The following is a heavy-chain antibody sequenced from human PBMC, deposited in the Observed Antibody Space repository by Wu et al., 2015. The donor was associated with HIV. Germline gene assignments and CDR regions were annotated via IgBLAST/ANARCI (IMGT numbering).Heavy chain of an antibody. D-gene: IGHD1-26*01. Sequence: QVQLVQSGAEVTKPGASVRVSCKASGYSFTSHGITWVRQAPGQGLEWMGWISGYNGNTNYAQKLQGRVTMTTDTSTTTAYMDLRSLRSDDTAVYYCARVKIVGARHLDYWGQGTLVTVSS. V-gene: IGHV1-18*01. CDR1: GYSFTSHG. CDR3: ARVKIVGARHLDY. CDR2: ISGYNGNT. J-gene: IGHJ4*02.